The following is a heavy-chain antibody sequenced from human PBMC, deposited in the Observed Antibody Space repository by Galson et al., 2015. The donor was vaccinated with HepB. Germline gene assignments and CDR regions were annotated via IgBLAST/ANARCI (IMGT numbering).Heavy chain of an antibody. CDR3: AKEDVYYSSGSYYKAPYYFDH. J-gene: IGHJ4*02. V-gene: IGHV3-30*18. CDR1: GFTFSTYA. CDR2: ISHDGSSK. D-gene: IGHD3-10*01. Sequence: SLRLSCAASGFTFSTYAMHWVRQAPGKGLEWVAVISHDGSSKYYADSVKGRFTISRDNSKNTLYLQMNSLRAEDTAGYLCAKEDVYYSSGSYYKAPYYFDHWGQGTLVTVSS.